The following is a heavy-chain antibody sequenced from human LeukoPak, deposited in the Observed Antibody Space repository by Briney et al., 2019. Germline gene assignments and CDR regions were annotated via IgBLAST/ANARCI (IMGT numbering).Heavy chain of an antibody. Sequence: SETLSLTCAVYGGSFSGYYWSWIRQPPGKGLEWIGEINHSGSTNYNPSLKSRVTISVDTSKNQFSLKLSSVTAADTAVYYCASRRRGNWDAFGIWGQGTMVTVSS. D-gene: IGHD1-20*01. CDR2: INHSGST. V-gene: IGHV4-34*01. CDR1: GGSFSGYY. J-gene: IGHJ3*02. CDR3: ASRRRGNWDAFGI.